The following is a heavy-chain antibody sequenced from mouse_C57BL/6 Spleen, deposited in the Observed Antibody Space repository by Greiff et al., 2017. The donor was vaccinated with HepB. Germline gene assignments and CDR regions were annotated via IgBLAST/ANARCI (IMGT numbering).Heavy chain of an antibody. CDR3: ASLLLRFYAMDY. V-gene: IGHV3-6*01. CDR1: GYSITSGYY. Sequence: EVQLVESGPGLVKPSQSLSLTCSVTGYSITSGYYWNWIRQFPGNKLEWMGYISYDGSNNYNPSLKNRISITRDTSKNQFFLKLNSVTTEDTATYYCASLLLRFYAMDYWGQGTSVTVSS. J-gene: IGHJ4*01. CDR2: ISYDGSN. D-gene: IGHD1-1*01.